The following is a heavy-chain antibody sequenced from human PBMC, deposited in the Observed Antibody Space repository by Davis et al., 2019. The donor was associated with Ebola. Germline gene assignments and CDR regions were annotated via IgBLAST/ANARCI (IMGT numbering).Heavy chain of an antibody. CDR2: INHTGRT. D-gene: IGHD7-27*01. V-gene: IGHV4-34*01. J-gene: IGHJ3*02. CDR1: GGPFSGYH. Sequence: PSETLSLTCAVHGGPFSGYHWAWTRQSPEKGLEFIGDINHTGRTTYSPSLTSRATISIDTSKTPFSLIVSSVTAADTAIYYCARDGDQDAFDIWGQGTMVTVSS. CDR3: ARDGDQDAFDI.